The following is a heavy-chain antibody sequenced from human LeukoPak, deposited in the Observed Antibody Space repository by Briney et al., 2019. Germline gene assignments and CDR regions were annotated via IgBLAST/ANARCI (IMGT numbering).Heavy chain of an antibody. D-gene: IGHD3-22*01. CDR2: IIPIFGTA. V-gene: IGHV1-69*05. CDR3: ASHTYYYDSSGYGMGYYFDY. CDR1: GGTFSSYA. Sequence: SVKVSCKASGGTFSSYAISWVRQAPGQGLEWMGGIIPIFGTANYAQKFQGRVTITTDESTSTAYMELSSLRSEDTAVYYCASHTYYYDSSGYGMGYYFDYWGQGTLVTVSS. J-gene: IGHJ4*02.